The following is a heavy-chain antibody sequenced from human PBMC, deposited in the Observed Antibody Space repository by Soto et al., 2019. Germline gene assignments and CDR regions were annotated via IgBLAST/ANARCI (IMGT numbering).Heavy chain of an antibody. V-gene: IGHV4-59*01. D-gene: IGHD2-15*01. CDR1: GASITTYY. CDR2: ISYSGST. J-gene: IGHJ4*02. Sequence: SETLSLTCTVSGASITTYYWSWIRQPPGKGLEWIGYISYSGSTDYNPSLKSRVTISFDASKNQISLQVRSATAADAAVYYCARDQGSGGSIDYWGQGTLVT. CDR3: ARDQGSGGSIDY.